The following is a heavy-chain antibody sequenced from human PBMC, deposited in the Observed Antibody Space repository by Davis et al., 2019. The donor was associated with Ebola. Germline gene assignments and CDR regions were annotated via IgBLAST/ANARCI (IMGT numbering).Heavy chain of an antibody. D-gene: IGHD4-17*01. CDR1: GGTFSTYV. J-gene: IGHJ6*04. CDR3: ARDLGDYGMDV. CDR2: IIPIFGTA. Sequence: AASVKVSCKASGGTFSTYVISWVRQAPGQGLEWVGGIIPIFGTANYAQKFQGRVTITADESTSTTYMEMSSLRSEDTAVYYCARDLGDYGMDVWGKGTTVTVSS. V-gene: IGHV1-69*13.